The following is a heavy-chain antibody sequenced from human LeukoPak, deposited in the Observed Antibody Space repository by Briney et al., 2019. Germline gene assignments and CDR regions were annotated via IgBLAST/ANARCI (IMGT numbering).Heavy chain of an antibody. Sequence: ASVKVSCKASGYTFTTSDINWVRQATGQGLEWMGWMNPNSGKTGSAQKFQGRLTMTKNTSTTTAYMEVTGLRFEDTAIYYCAGGRPGPAGAGTYDFWGQGTLITVSS. J-gene: IGHJ4*02. V-gene: IGHV1-8*01. CDR3: AGGRPGPAGAGTYDF. CDR1: GYTFTTSD. CDR2: MNPNSGKT. D-gene: IGHD6-13*01.